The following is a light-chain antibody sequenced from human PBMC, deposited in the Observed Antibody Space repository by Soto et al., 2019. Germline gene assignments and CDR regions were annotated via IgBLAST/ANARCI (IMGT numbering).Light chain of an antibody. CDR1: QSVSSSY. CDR2: GAS. Sequence: EIVLTQSPGTLSLSPGERATLSCRASQSVSSSYLAWYQQKPGQAPRLLIYGASNGATGIPDRFSGSGSGTDFTLTISRLEPEDFAVYYCQQYGSSPRTFGQGTKVEIK. V-gene: IGKV3-20*01. J-gene: IGKJ1*01. CDR3: QQYGSSPRT.